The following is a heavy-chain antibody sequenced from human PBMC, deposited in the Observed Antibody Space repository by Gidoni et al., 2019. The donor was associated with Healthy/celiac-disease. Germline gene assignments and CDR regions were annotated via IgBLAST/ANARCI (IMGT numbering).Heavy chain of an antibody. D-gene: IGHD1-1*01. CDR2: IISSGSTI. CDR3: ARDLTPERGIDY. Sequence: QVQLVESGGGLVKPGGSLRLSCAASGFTFSDYYMSWFRQAPGKGLGWVSYIISSGSTIYYADSVKGLFTISRDNAKNSLYLQMNSLRAEDTAVYYCARDLTPERGIDYWGQGTLVTVSS. V-gene: IGHV3-11*01. J-gene: IGHJ4*02. CDR1: GFTFSDYY.